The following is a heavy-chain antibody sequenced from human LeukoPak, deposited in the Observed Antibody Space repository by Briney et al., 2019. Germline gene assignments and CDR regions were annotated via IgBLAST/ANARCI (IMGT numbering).Heavy chain of an antibody. CDR3: ARACSGGSCYSPWFDP. CDR1: GGSISSGSYY. CDR2: IYTSGST. D-gene: IGHD2-15*01. V-gene: IGHV4-61*02. J-gene: IGHJ5*02. Sequence: PSQTLSLTCTVSGGSISSGSYYWSWIRQPAGKGLERIGRIYTSGSTNYNPSLKSRVTISVDTSKNQFSLKLSSVTAADTAVYYCARACSGGSCYSPWFDPWGQGTLVTVSS.